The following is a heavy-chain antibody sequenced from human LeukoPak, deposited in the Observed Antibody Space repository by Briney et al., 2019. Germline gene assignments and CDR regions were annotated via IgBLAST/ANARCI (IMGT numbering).Heavy chain of an antibody. CDR2: MSYDGRNK. CDR3: AKDGADVDTAMVIGEYFHY. CDR1: GFTFSRYA. D-gene: IGHD5-18*01. V-gene: IGHV3-30*18. Sequence: GSLRLSCAASGFTFSRYAFHWVRQAPGKGLQWVAVMSYDGRNKYYSDSVKGRFTISRDNSKNTLYLQMNSLRVEGTAVYYCAKDGADVDTAMVIGEYFHYWGQGTLVTVPS. J-gene: IGHJ1*01.